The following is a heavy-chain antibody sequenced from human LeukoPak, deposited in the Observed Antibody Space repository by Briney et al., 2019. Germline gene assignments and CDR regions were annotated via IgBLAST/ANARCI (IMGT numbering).Heavy chain of an antibody. CDR3: ASSSGSSYDAFDI. V-gene: IGHV5-51*01. CDR1: GCRFTSYW. D-gene: IGHD1-26*01. CDR2: IYPGDSDT. Sequence: GESLQISCKGSGCRFTSYWIGWVRQLPGKGLEWRGIIYPGDSDTRYSPSFQGQVTISADKSISTAYLQWSSLKASDTAMYYCASSSGSSYDAFDIWGQGTMVTVSS. J-gene: IGHJ3*02.